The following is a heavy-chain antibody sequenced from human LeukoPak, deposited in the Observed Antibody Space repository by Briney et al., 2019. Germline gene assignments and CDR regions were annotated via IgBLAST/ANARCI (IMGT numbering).Heavy chain of an antibody. J-gene: IGHJ3*02. CDR3: AREPWLGDRLSLAFDI. CDR2: ISYDGSNK. D-gene: IGHD3-10*01. CDR1: GFTFSSYA. V-gene: IGHV3-30-3*01. Sequence: PGGSLRLSCSASGFTFSSYAMHWVRQAPGKGLEWVAVISYDGSNKYYADSVKGRFTISRDNSKNTLYLQMNSLRAEDTAVYYCAREPWLGDRLSLAFDIWGQGTMVTVSS.